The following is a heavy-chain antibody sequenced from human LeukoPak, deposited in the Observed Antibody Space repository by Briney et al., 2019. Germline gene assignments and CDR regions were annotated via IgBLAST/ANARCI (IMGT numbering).Heavy chain of an antibody. V-gene: IGHV4-38-2*02. Sequence: SETLSLTCTVSGYSISSGYYWGWIRQPPGKGLEWIGSIYHSGSTYYNPSLKSRVTISVDTSKNQFSLKLSSVTAADTAVYYCAREHRVFYYDSSGYVDYWGRGTLVTVSS. CDR1: GYSISSGYY. D-gene: IGHD3-22*01. CDR2: IYHSGST. J-gene: IGHJ4*02. CDR3: AREHRVFYYDSSGYVDY.